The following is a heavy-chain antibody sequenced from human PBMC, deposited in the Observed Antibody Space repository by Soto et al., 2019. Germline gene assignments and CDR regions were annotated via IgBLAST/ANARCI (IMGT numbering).Heavy chain of an antibody. CDR1: GGSIYRSGYY. V-gene: IGHV4-39*01. J-gene: IGHJ4*02. CDR2: IDYNGVT. CDR3: GKVLVGATGHTDSDS. Sequence: KTSETLSLTCTVSGGSIYRSGYYLFCIRQPPGMGLEWIGNIDYNGVTYSNPSLKSRVTISRDTSKNQFSLKLTSVTAADTALYYCGKVLVGATGHTDSDSWGPGTLVTVSS. D-gene: IGHD2-15*01.